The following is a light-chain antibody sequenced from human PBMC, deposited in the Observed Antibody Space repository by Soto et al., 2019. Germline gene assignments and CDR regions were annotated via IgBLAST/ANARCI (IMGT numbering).Light chain of an antibody. V-gene: IGLV1-44*01. J-gene: IGLJ2*01. CDR2: SND. CDR3: ATWDDSRNGVV. Sequence: QSVLTQPPSASGTPGQRVSISCSGGSSHIGTNTVNWYQHLPGTAPKLLIFSNDERPSGVPDRFSGSKSGTSASLAISGLQSDDEADYYCATWDDSRNGVVFGGGTKLTVL. CDR1: SSHIGTNT.